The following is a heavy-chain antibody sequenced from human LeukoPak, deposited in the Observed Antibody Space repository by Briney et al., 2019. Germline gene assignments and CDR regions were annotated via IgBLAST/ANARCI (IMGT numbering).Heavy chain of an antibody. J-gene: IGHJ4*02. Sequence: GGSLRLSCAASGFTVSSSHMTWVRQAVGKGLEWVSFIYSGGDTSYADSVKGRFTISRDNSKNTLYLQMNSLRAEDTAVYYCARLGLSAVAIFLIDYWGQGTLVTVSS. CDR1: GFTVSSSH. CDR3: ARLGLSAVAIFLIDY. CDR2: IYSGGDT. V-gene: IGHV3-53*01. D-gene: IGHD6-19*01.